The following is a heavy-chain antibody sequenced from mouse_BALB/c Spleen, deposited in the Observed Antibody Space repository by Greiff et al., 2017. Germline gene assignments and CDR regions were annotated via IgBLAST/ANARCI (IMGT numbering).Heavy chain of an antibody. V-gene: IGHV3-6*02. D-gene: IGHD1-1*01. Sequence: VQLKESGPGLVKPSQSLSLTCSVTGYSITSGYYWNWIRQFPGNKLEWMGYISYDGSNNYNPSLKNRISITRDTSKNQVFLKLNSVTTEDTATYYCAREGSSSYYAMDYWGQGTSVTVSS. J-gene: IGHJ4*01. CDR2: ISYDGSN. CDR3: AREGSSSYYAMDY. CDR1: GYSITSGYY.